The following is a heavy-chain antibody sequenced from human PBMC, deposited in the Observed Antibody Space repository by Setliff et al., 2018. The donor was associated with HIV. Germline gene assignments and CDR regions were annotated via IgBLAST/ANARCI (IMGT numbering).Heavy chain of an antibody. D-gene: IGHD3-3*01. CDR1: GGSFSGYY. J-gene: IGHJ4*02. CDR2: INHSGST. V-gene: IGHV4-34*01. CDR3: AGSWSGYPLSFGY. Sequence: SETLSLTCAVYGGSFSGYYWTWIRQPPGKGLEWIGEINHSGSTNYNPSLKSRVTISVDTSKNQFSLKLSSVTAADTAVYYCAGSWSGYPLSFGYWGQGTLVTVSS.